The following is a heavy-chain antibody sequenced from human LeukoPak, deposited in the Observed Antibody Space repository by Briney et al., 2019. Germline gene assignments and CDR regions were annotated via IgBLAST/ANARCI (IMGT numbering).Heavy chain of an antibody. CDR2: ISSSSSYI. D-gene: IGHD1-14*01. CDR1: GFTFSSYS. CDR3: AGDVPGYYYYYMDV. J-gene: IGHJ6*03. V-gene: IGHV3-21*01. Sequence: GGSLRLSCAAPGFTFSSYSMNWVRQAPGKGLEWVSSISSSSSYIYYADSVKGRFSISRDNAKNSLYLQMNSRRAEGTAVYYCAGDVPGYYYYYMDVWGKGTTVTVSS.